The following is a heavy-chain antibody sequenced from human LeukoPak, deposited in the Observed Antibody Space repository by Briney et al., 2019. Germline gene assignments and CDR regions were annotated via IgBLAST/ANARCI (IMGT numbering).Heavy chain of an antibody. CDR3: ARNADMYYYVDN. D-gene: IGHD3-10*01. V-gene: IGHV4-31*03. CDR1: SRSISSSGYY. Sequence: PSETLSLTCTVSSRSISSSGYYCRCIRQHPGKGLEWMGCIYYSGSTDYNPSLKSGVTISVATSKNHFYLSLSSVITADTAVYYRARNADMYYYVDNWGQGTLVTVSS. CDR2: IYYSGST. J-gene: IGHJ4*02.